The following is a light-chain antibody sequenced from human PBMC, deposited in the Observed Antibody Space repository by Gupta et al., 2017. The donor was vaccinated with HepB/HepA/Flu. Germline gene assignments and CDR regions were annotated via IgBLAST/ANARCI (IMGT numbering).Light chain of an antibody. Sequence: DIQLTQSPSFLSASVGDRVTSTCRDSQGISSYLAWYQQKPGKAPKLMIYAASKGKSGVPSRFSGSGDGKEFTLTSSRRQNEDCAYYYRQQLNSYSLFGQGTKMEIK. CDR1: QGISSY. V-gene: IGKV1-9*01. CDR3: QQLNSYSL. J-gene: IGKJ2*01. CDR2: AAS.